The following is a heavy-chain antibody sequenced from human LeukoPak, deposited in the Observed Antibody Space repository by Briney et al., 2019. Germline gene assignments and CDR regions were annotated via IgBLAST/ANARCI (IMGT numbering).Heavy chain of an antibody. CDR3: AKDILIAAAQWDGMDV. CDR1: GFTFSSYG. Sequence: GRSLRLSCAASGFTFSSYGMHWVRQAPGKGLEWVAVISYDGSNKYYADSVKGRFTISRDNSKNPLYLQMNSLRAEDTAVYYCAKDILIAAAQWDGMDVWGQGTTVTVSS. J-gene: IGHJ6*01. CDR2: ISYDGSNK. D-gene: IGHD6-13*01. V-gene: IGHV3-30*18.